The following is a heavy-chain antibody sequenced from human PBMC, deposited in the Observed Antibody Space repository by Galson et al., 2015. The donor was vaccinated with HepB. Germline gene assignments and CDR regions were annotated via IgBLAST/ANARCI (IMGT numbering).Heavy chain of an antibody. CDR2: IIPIFGTA. CDR3: AREPYYYGSGSYPGGHY. Sequence: SVKVSCKASGGTFSSYAISWVRQAPGQGLEWMGGIIPIFGTANYAQKFQGRVTITADESTSTAYMELSSLRSEDTAVYYCAREPYYYGSGSYPGGHYWGQGTLVTVSS. V-gene: IGHV1-69*13. CDR1: GGTFSSYA. J-gene: IGHJ4*02. D-gene: IGHD3-10*01.